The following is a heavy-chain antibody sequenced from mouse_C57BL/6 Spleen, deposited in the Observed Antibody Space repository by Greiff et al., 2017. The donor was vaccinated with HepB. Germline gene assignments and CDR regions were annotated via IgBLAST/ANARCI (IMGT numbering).Heavy chain of an antibody. J-gene: IGHJ3*01. CDR3: ASHYYGSSPFAY. D-gene: IGHD1-1*01. V-gene: IGHV1-55*01. CDR1: GYTFTSYW. CDR2: IYPGSGST. Sequence: QVQLQQPGAELVKPGASVKMSCKASGYTFTSYWITWVKQRPGQGLEWIGDIYPGSGSTNYNEKFKSKATLTVDTSSSTAYMQLSSLTSEDSAVYYCASHYYGSSPFAYWGQGTLVTVSA.